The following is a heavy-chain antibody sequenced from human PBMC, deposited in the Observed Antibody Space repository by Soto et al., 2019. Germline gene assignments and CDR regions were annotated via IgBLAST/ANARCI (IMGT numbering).Heavy chain of an antibody. V-gene: IGHV4-31*03. CDR2: IYYSGST. Sequence: QVQLQESGPGLVKPSQTLSLTCTVSGGSISSGGYYWSWIRQHPGKGREWIGYIYYSGSTYSNPSLKRRVTISVDTSKNQFSLKLSSVSAADTAVYYWARIGIPAVVILGGWYCDLWGRGTLVTVSS. CDR3: ARIGIPAVVILGGWYCDL. CDR1: GGSISSGGYY. J-gene: IGHJ2*01. D-gene: IGHD2-15*01.